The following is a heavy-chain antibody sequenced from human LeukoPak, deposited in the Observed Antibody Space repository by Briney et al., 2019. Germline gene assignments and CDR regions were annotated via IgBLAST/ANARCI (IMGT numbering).Heavy chain of an antibody. CDR2: IYHSGST. D-gene: IGHD3-22*01. CDR1: GGSISSGGYS. CDR3: AREGDYDSSGLDAFDI. J-gene: IGHJ3*02. V-gene: IGHV4-30-2*01. Sequence: TSETLSLTCAVSGGSISSGGYSWSWIRQPPGKGLEWIGYIYHSGSTYYNPSLKSRVTISVDRSKNQFSLKLSSVTAADTAVYYCAREGDYDSSGLDAFDIWGQGTMVTVSS.